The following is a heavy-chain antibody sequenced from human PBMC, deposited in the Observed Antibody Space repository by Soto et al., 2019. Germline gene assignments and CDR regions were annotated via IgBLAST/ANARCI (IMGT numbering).Heavy chain of an antibody. V-gene: IGHV3-23*01. CDR3: AKSYSSNWYDYFDY. D-gene: IGHD6-13*01. J-gene: IGHJ4*02. CDR1: GFTFSTYA. Sequence: PGGSLRLSCAASGFTFSTYAMSWVRQAPGKGLEWVSAISGSDGSTYYADSVRGRFTISRDKSKNTLYLQMNSLRAEDTALYFCAKSYSSNWYDYFDYWGQGTLVTVSS. CDR2: ISGSDGST.